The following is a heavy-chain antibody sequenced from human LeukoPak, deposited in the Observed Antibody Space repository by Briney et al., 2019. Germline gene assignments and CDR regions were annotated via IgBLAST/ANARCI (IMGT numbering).Heavy chain of an antibody. V-gene: IGHV3-30*03. CDR1: GFTFSSYG. Sequence: PGGSLRLSCAASGFTFSSYGMHWVRQAPGKGLEWVAVISYDGSNKYYADSVKGRFTISRGNSKNTLYLQMNSLRAEDTAVYYCARDPHPQLHYYDSSGYLGYFDYWGQGTLVTVSS. CDR3: ARDPHPQLHYYDSSGYLGYFDY. D-gene: IGHD3-22*01. J-gene: IGHJ4*02. CDR2: ISYDGSNK.